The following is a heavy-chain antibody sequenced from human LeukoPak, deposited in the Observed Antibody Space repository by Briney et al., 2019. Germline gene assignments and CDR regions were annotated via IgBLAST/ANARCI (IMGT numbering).Heavy chain of an antibody. CDR2: ISAYNGNT. V-gene: IGHV1-18*01. D-gene: IGHD2-2*01. CDR3: ARDRCSSTSCYGDAFDI. J-gene: IGHJ3*02. Sequence: GASVKVSCKASGYTFTSYGISWVRQAPGQGLEWMGWISAYNGNTNYAQKLQGRVTMTTDTSTSTAYMELRSLRSDDTAVYYCARDRCSSTSCYGDAFDIWGQGTMVTVSS. CDR1: GYTFTSYG.